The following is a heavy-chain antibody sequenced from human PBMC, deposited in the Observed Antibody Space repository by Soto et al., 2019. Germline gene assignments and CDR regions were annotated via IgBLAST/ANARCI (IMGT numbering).Heavy chain of an antibody. CDR3: AKDGRLGGSDYGTYYYGMDV. CDR1: GFTFSSYA. D-gene: IGHD2-15*01. V-gene: IGHV3-23*01. Sequence: GGSLRLSCAASGFTFSSYAMSWVRQAPGKGLEWVSASSGSGGSTYYADSVKGRFTISRDNSKNTLYLQMNSLRAEDTAVYYCAKDGRLGGSDYGTYYYGMDVWGQGTTVTVSS. CDR2: SSGSGGST. J-gene: IGHJ6*02.